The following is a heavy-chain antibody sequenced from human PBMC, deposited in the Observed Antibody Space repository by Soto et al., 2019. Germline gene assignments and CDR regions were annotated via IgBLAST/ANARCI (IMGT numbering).Heavy chain of an antibody. CDR2: ISYTGSA. V-gene: IGHV4-30-4*01. CDR3: ATMGATAGSYYFEY. Sequence: SSETLSLTCTVSGGSIGSSVYFWSWIRQPLGKGLEWIGFISYTGSAYYNPSLKSRAAISVDTSKNQFSLKLTSVTAADAAVYYCATMGATAGSYYFEYWGQGALVTVSS. D-gene: IGHD1-26*01. J-gene: IGHJ4*02. CDR1: GGSIGSSVYF.